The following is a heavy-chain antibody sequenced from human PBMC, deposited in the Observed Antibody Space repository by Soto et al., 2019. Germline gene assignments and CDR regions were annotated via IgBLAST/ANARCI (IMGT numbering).Heavy chain of an antibody. CDR1: GFTFSSYA. D-gene: IGHD3-22*01. J-gene: IGHJ4*02. V-gene: IGHV3-23*01. CDR2: ISGSGGST. Sequence: GGSLGLSCAASGFTFSSYAMSWVRQAPGKGLEWVSAISGSGGSTYYADSVKGRFTISRDNSKNTLYLQMNSLRAEDTAVYYCAKTYYYDSSGYQIFDDWGQGTLVTVSS. CDR3: AKTYYYDSSGYQIFDD.